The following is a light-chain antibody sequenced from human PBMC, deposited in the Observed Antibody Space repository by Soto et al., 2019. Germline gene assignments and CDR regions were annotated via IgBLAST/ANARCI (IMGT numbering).Light chain of an antibody. CDR2: GAS. V-gene: IGKV3-15*01. Sequence: EIVMTQSPATLSVSPGERATLSCRASQSVNSNLAWYQQKPGQAPRLLVYGASTRATGIPARFSGSGSGTEFTLTISSLQSEDFAVYYCQQFINWPITFGQGTRLEMK. J-gene: IGKJ5*01. CDR1: QSVNSN. CDR3: QQFINWPIT.